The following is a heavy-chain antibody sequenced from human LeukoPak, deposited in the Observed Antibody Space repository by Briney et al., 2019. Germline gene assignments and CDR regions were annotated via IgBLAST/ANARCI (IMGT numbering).Heavy chain of an antibody. Sequence: PGGSLRLSCATSGFTVSSIHMVWVRQAPGKGLEWVAHIKQDGSQEYYVDSVKGRFTISRDSAKNSLYLQMNSLRAEDTAVYYCARGVPYDSWSGPHYSDYWGQGTLVTVSS. V-gene: IGHV3-7*01. CDR3: ARGVPYDSWSGPHYSDY. J-gene: IGHJ4*02. CDR1: GFTVSSIH. D-gene: IGHD3-3*01. CDR2: IKQDGSQE.